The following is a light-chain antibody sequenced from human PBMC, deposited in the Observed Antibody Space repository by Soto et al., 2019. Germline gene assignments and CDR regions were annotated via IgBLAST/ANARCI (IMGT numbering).Light chain of an antibody. CDR2: DAS. J-gene: IGKJ5*01. CDR3: QQRYAWPPIT. CDR1: RSVRSY. V-gene: IGKV3-11*01. Sequence: EIVLTQSPATLSLSPGERATLSCRASRSVRSYLAWYQQKPGPAPRLLIYDASNRAAGIPARFSGSGSETDFTLTISNLEPEDFAVYYCQQRYAWPPITFGQGTRLEIK.